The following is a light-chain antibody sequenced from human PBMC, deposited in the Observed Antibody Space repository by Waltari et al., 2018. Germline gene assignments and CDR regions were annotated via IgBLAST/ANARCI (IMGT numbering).Light chain of an antibody. CDR2: SNN. CDR3: AAWDDSLNGVI. V-gene: IGLV1-44*01. J-gene: IGLJ2*01. Sequence: QSVLTPPPSASGTPGQRVTISCSGSSSNIGSNSINWYQQLPGTAPKLLIYSNNQRPSGVPDRFSGSKSGTSASLAISGLQSEDEADYHCAAWDDSLNGVIFGGGTKLTVL. CDR1: SSNIGSNS.